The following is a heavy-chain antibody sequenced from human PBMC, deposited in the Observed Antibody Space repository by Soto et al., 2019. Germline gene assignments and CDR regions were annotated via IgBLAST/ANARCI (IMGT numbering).Heavy chain of an antibody. CDR3: ARQRSSRHGGGGWFDP. V-gene: IGHV3-13*01. D-gene: IGHD3-16*01. Sequence: EVQLVESGGGLVQPGGSLRLSCAASGFTFSAYDMHWVRQATGKGLEWVSAIGTQHDTYYPDSVKGRFTISRENAKNFFYLQMGSRRDGDTAVYFCARQRSSRHGGGGWFDPWGQGTLVTVSS. CDR1: GFTFSAYD. J-gene: IGHJ5*02. CDR2: IGTQHDT.